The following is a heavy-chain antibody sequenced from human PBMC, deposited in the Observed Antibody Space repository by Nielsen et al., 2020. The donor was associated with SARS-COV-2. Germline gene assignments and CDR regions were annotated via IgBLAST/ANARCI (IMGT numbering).Heavy chain of an antibody. CDR3: ARDGQYYDSQFSLVWEH. V-gene: IGHV1-18*04. Sequence: ASVKVSCKASGYTFTSYGISWVRQAPGQGLEWMGWISAYNGNTNYAQKLQGRVTMTTDTSTSTAYMELRSLRSDDTAVYYCARDGQYYDSQFSLVWEHWGQGTLVTVSS. CDR2: ISAYNGNT. J-gene: IGHJ1*01. CDR1: GYTFTSYG. D-gene: IGHD3-22*01.